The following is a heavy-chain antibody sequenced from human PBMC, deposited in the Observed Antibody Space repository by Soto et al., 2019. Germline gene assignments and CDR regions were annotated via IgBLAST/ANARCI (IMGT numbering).Heavy chain of an antibody. D-gene: IGHD1-7*01. CDR3: PRSIPGTTSSDY. J-gene: IGHJ4*02. CDR1: GFNFSDYY. Sequence: EVQLVESGGGLVQPGGSLRLSCAGSGFNFSDYYIDWVRQAPGKGLEWVGRSRDKGNSYSTDYAASVKGRFTVSRDASKNSLYLQMNSLKTEDTALYYCPRSIPGTTSSDYWGQGTLVTVSS. CDR2: SRDKGNSYST. V-gene: IGHV3-72*01.